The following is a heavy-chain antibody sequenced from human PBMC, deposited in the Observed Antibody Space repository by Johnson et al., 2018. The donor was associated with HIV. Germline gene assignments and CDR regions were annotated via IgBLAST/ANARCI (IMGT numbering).Heavy chain of an antibody. D-gene: IGHD6-6*01. V-gene: IGHV3-30-3*01. J-gene: IGHJ3*02. CDR3: ARIRWGSRSARGAFDI. CDR2: ISYDGSNK. CDR1: GFTFSSYA. Sequence: VQLVESGGGVVQPGRSLRLSCAASGFTFSSYAMHWVRQAPGKGLEWVAVISYDGSNKYYADSVKGRFTISRDNSKNTLYLQMNSLRAEDTAVYDCARIRWGSRSARGAFDICCQGTMVPVSS.